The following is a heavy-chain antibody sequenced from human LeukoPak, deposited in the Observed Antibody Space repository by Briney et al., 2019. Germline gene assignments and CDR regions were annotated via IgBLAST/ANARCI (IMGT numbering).Heavy chain of an antibody. CDR3: ARAGLGAAADV. CDR1: GFTFSNYG. V-gene: IGHV3-33*01. CDR2: IWYDGSHK. J-gene: IGHJ4*02. D-gene: IGHD6-13*01. Sequence: GGSLRLSCAASGFTFSNYGIHWVRQAPGKGLEWVSLIWYDGSHKYYADSVKGRFTISRDNAENTVYLQMNSLRAEDTAVYYCARAGLGAAADVWGQGTLVTVSS.